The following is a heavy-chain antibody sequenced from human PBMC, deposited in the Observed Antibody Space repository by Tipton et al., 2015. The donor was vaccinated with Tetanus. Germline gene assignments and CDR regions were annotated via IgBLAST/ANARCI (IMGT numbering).Heavy chain of an antibody. D-gene: IGHD4-11*01. CDR1: GGSISSDLYY. CDR3: ARIVGDYRHGDGYWYFDL. Sequence: LRLSCSVSGGSISSDLYYWSWIRQHAGKGLEWIGYTHNSGTTNYNPPLRSRVTVSGDTSKNQFSLNLSSVTAADTAVYYCARIVGDYRHGDGYWYFDLWGRGTLVTVSS. CDR2: THNSGTT. V-gene: IGHV4-31*03. J-gene: IGHJ2*01.